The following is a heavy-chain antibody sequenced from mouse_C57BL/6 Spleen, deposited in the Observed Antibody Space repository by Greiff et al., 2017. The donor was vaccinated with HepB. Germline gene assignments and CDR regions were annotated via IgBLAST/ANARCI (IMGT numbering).Heavy chain of an antibody. J-gene: IGHJ2*01. D-gene: IGHD2-4*01. CDR3: ARSDYDYGY. CDR1: GYTFTSYG. Sequence: QVHVKQSGAELARPGASVKLSCKASGYTFTSYGISWVKQRTGQGLEWIGEIYPRSGNTYYNEKFKGKATLTADKSSSTAYMELRSLTSEDSAVYFCARSDYDYGYWGQGTTLTVSS. CDR2: IYPRSGNT. V-gene: IGHV1-81*01.